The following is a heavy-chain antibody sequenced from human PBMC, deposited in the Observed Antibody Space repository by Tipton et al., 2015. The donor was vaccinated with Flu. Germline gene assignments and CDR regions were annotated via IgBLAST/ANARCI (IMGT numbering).Heavy chain of an antibody. D-gene: IGHD2-8*02. J-gene: IGHJ3*01. CDR3: AKDRSGAVDAFDV. Sequence: SLRLSCATSGFTFSIYAMSWVRQAPGRGLEWVSTITAGGVSTYYADSVKGRFTISRDNSKNTLSLQMNSLRADDTAIYYCAKDRSGAVDAFDVWGQGTMVTVSS. CDR1: GFTFSIYA. V-gene: IGHV3-23*01. CDR2: ITAGGVST.